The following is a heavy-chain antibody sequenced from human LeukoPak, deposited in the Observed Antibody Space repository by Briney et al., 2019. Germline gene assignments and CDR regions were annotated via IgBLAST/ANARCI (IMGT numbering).Heavy chain of an antibody. D-gene: IGHD4-17*01. J-gene: IGHJ4*02. CDR2: IYHSGST. Sequence: SETLSLTCTVSGYSINSGYYWGWIRQPPGKGLEWIGSIYHSGSTYYNPSLKSRVTISVDTSKNQFSLKLSSVTAADTAVYYCARLSTVTTSFDYWGQGTLVTVSS. CDR3: ARLSTVTTSFDY. CDR1: GYSINSGYY. V-gene: IGHV4-38-2*02.